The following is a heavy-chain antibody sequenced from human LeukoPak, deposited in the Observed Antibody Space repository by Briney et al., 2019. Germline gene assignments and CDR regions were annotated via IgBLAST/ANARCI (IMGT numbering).Heavy chain of an antibody. CDR1: GDSISSLF. J-gene: IGHJ5*02. D-gene: IGHD3-9*01. Sequence: PSETLSLTCTVSGDSISSLFLSWIRQPAGKGLEWIGRIYGSRSTTYNPSLKSRVTMSVDTSKNQFSLKLSSVTAADTAVYYCARGVWYYDILTGYYIGQNNWFDPWGQGTLVTVSS. CDR3: ARGVWYYDILTGYYIGQNNWFDP. V-gene: IGHV4-4*07. CDR2: IYGSRST.